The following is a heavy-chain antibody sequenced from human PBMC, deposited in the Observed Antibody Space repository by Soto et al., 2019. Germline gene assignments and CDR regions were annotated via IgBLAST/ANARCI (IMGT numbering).Heavy chain of an antibody. CDR2: LYWDDDN. J-gene: IGHJ4*02. V-gene: IGHV2-5*02. CDR3: AHGSGWLFDY. D-gene: IGHD6-19*01. CDR1: GFSLTTSGVG. Sequence: QITLKESGPTLVKPTQTLTLTCTFSGFSLTTSGVGVGWIRQPPGKALEWLALLYWDDDNQYSPSLRNRLTPTKETSKNQVVLTMTNMDPVDTATYYCAHGSGWLFDYWGQGTLVTVSS.